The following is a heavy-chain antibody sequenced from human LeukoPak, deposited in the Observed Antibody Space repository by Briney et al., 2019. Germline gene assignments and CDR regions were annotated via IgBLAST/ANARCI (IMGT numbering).Heavy chain of an antibody. CDR1: GYTFTSYG. V-gene: IGHV1-18*04. CDR3: ARVVSSSWTRWFDP. CDR2: ISAYNGNT. J-gene: IGHJ5*02. Sequence: ASVKVSCKASGYTFTSYGISWVRQAPGQGLEWMGWISAYNGNTDYAQKLQGRVTMTTDTSTSTAYMELRSLRSDDTAVYYCARVVSSSWTRWFDPWGQGTLVTVSS. D-gene: IGHD6-13*01.